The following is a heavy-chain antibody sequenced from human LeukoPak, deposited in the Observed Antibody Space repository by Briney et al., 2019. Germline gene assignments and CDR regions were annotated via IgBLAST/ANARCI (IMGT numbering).Heavy chain of an antibody. V-gene: IGHV3-30*18. CDR3: AKDGGPDAFDI. CDR2: ISYDGSNK. Sequence: PGRSLRLSCAASGFTFSSYGMHWVRQAPGKGLERVAVISYDGSNKYYADSVKGRFTISRDNSENTLYLQMNSLRAEDTAVYYCAKDGGPDAFDIWGQGTMVTVSS. J-gene: IGHJ3*02. CDR1: GFTFSSYG. D-gene: IGHD3-16*01.